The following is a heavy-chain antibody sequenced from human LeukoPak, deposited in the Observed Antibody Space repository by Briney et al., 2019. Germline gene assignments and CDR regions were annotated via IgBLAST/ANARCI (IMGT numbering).Heavy chain of an antibody. V-gene: IGHV3-74*01. D-gene: IGHD4-4*01. CDR2: INSDGSRA. J-gene: IGHJ3*02. CDR1: GFTFSSYW. Sequence: PGGSLRLSCAASGFTFSSYWMHWVRQAPAKGLVWVSRINSDGSRAHYADSVKGRFTISRDNAKNTLYPRMNSLRAEDTAVYYCARPSTTVITDAFDIWGQGTMVTVSS. CDR3: ARPSTTVITDAFDI.